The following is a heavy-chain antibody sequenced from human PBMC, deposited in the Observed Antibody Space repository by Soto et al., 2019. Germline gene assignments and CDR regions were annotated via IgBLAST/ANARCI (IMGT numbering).Heavy chain of an antibody. CDR3: AKDRSGSYGSGYPLGYFGC. J-gene: IGHJ4*02. CDR1: GFTFSSCA. D-gene: IGHD3-22*01. CDR2: ISGSGGGT. V-gene: IGHV3-23*01. Sequence: GGSLRLSCAASGFTFSSCAMSWVRQAPGKGLEWVSGISGSGGGTYYADSVKGRFTISRDNSKNTLYLQMNSLRAEDTAVYYCAKDRSGSYGSGYPLGYFGCWGQGTLVTVGS.